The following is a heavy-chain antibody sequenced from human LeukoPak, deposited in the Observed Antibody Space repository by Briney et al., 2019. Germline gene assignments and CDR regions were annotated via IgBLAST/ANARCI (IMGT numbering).Heavy chain of an antibody. CDR2: IYYSVNT. Sequence: PSETLSLTCTVSGGSISSYYWSWIRQPPGKGLEWIGYIYYSVNTNYNPSLKSRVTISVDTSKNQFSLKLSSVTAADTAVYYCARHEGRTGYNPFDYWGQGTLVTVSS. CDR1: GGSISSYY. J-gene: IGHJ4*02. D-gene: IGHD5-24*01. CDR3: ARHEGRTGYNPFDY. V-gene: IGHV4-59*08.